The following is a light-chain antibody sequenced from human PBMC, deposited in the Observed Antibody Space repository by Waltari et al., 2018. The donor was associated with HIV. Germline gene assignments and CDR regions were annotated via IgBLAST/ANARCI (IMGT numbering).Light chain of an antibody. J-gene: IGLJ2*01. CDR2: NSN. CDR1: RSNIGSNP. V-gene: IGLV1-44*01. CDR3: AAWDDGLNGL. Sequence: SVLTQPPSASGTPGQRVTISCSGRRSNIGSNPVTWYQQLPGTAPKLLIYNSNQRPSGVPDRFSGSKSGTSASLAISGLQSEDEGAYYCAAWDDGLNGLFGGGTKLTV.